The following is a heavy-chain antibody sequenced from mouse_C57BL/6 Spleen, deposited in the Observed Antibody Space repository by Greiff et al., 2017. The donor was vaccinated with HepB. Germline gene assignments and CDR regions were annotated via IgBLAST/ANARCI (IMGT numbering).Heavy chain of an antibody. CDR1: GFTFSSYA. V-gene: IGHV5-4*01. J-gene: IGHJ2*01. D-gene: IGHD4-1*01. CDR2: ISDGGSYT. CDR3: ARDVGTGTGGFDY. Sequence: EVKLMESGGGLVKPGGSLKLSCAASGFTFSSYAMSWVRQTPEKRLEWVATISDGGSYTYYPDNVKGRFTISRDNAKNNLYLQMSHLKSEDTAMYYCARDVGTGTGGFDYWGQGTTLTVSS.